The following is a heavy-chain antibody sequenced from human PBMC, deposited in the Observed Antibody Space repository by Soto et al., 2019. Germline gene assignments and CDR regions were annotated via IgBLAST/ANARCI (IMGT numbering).Heavy chain of an antibody. CDR2: IYYSGST. Sequence: PSETLSLTCTVSGGSISSGGYYWSWIRQPPGKGLEWIGYIYYSGSTYYNPSLKSRVTISVDTSKNQFSLKLSSVTAADTAVYYCARASPVVTDVWGQGTTVTAP. CDR1: GGSISSGGYY. V-gene: IGHV4-30-4*01. J-gene: IGHJ6*02. D-gene: IGHD5-18*01. CDR3: ARASPVVTDV.